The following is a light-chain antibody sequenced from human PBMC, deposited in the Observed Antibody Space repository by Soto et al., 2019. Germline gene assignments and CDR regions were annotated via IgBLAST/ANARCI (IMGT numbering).Light chain of an antibody. CDR1: QSVSNY. V-gene: IGKV3-20*01. CDR2: GAS. J-gene: IGKJ1*01. CDR3: QHYGTFRT. Sequence: EIVLTQSPGTLSLSPGERATLSCRASQSVSNYLAWYQQTPCQAPRLLIYGASSRAAGIPDRFSGSGSGTDFTRTISRLEPEDFEVYYCQHYGTFRTAGQGTKVEIK.